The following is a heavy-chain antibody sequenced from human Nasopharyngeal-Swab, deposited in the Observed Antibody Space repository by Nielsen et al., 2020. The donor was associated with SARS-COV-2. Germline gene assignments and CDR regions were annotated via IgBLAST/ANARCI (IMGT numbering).Heavy chain of an antibody. D-gene: IGHD3-10*01. CDR1: GGSISSGGYY. J-gene: IGHJ5*02. V-gene: IGHV4-31*03. CDR2: IYYSGST. Sequence: SETLSLTCTVSGGSISSGGYYWSWIRQHPGKGLEWTGYIYYSGSTYYNPSLKGRVTISVDTSKNQFSLKLSSVTAADTAVYYCARDSRGITMVRGVMNWFDPWGQGTLVTVSS. CDR3: ARDSRGITMVRGVMNWFDP.